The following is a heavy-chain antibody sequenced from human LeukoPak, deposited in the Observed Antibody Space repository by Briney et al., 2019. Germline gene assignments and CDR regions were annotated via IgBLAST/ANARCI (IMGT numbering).Heavy chain of an antibody. CDR2: INAGNGNT. V-gene: IGHV1-3*01. D-gene: IGHD3-10*01. Sequence: ASVKVSCKASGYTFTSYAMHWVRQAPGQRLEWMGWINAGNGNTKYSQKFQGRVTITRDTSASTAYMELSSLRSEDTAVYHCARDLGRVNLWSKTINWFDPWGQGTLVTVSS. J-gene: IGHJ5*02. CDR1: GYTFTSYA. CDR3: ARDLGRVNLWSKTINWFDP.